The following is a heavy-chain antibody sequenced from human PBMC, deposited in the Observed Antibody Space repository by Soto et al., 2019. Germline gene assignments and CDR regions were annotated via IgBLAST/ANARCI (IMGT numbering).Heavy chain of an antibody. CDR3: ARDSGYSSGYSMDV. J-gene: IGHJ6*02. CDR1: GSTFSSYN. D-gene: IGHD6-19*01. Sequence: PGGSLRLSCAASGSTFSSYNMNWVRQAPGKGLEWVSYITGGSATIYYADSVKGRFTISRDNAKNSLYLQMNSLRDEDTAVYYCARDSGYSSGYSMDVWGQGXTVTVSS. CDR2: ITGGSATI. V-gene: IGHV3-48*02.